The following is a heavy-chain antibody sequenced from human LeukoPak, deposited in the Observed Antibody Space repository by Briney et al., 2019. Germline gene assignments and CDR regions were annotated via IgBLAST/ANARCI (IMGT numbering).Heavy chain of an antibody. CDR1: GYTFTGYY. CDR3: ARDLSNMVIKSYYYYMDV. V-gene: IGHV1-2*02. CDR2: INPNSGGT. Sequence: GASVKVSCKASGYTFTGYYMHWVRQAPGQGLEWMGWINPNSGGTNYAQNFQGRVTMTRDTSTSTASMELNRLRSDDTAVYYCARDLSNMVIKSYYYYMDVWGKGTTVTVSS. D-gene: IGHD5-18*01. J-gene: IGHJ6*03.